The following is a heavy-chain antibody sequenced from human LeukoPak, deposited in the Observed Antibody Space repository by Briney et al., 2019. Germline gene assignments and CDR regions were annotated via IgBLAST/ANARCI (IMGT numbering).Heavy chain of an antibody. CDR1: GGSISSSSYY. D-gene: IGHD3-10*01. J-gene: IGHJ4*02. V-gene: IGHV4-39*01. Sequence: SETLSLTCTVSGGSISSSSYYWGWIRQPPGKGLEWIGSIYYSGSTYYNASLKSRVTISVDTSKNQFTLKLSSVTAADTAVYYCARSVYGSGSYYKLPCDYWGQGTLATVSS. CDR2: IYYSGST. CDR3: ARSVYGSGSYYKLPCDY.